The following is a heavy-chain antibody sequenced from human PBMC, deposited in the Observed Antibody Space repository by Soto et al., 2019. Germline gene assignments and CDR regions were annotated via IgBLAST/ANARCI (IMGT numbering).Heavy chain of an antibody. CDR2: FDPEDGET. J-gene: IGHJ6*02. V-gene: IGHV1-24*01. CDR1: GYTLTELS. Sequence: ASVKVSCKVSGYTLTELSMHWVRQAPGKGLEWMGGFDPEDGETIYAQKFQGRVTMTEDTSTDTAYMELSSLRSEDTAVYYCARFYYDSSGYLPSPYYYYSGLDVWGQGTTVTVSS. D-gene: IGHD3-22*01. CDR3: ARFYYDSSGYLPSPYYYYSGLDV.